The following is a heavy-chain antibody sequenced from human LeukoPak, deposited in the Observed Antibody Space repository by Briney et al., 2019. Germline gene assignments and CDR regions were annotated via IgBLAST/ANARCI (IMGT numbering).Heavy chain of an antibody. D-gene: IGHD3-22*01. V-gene: IGHV5-51*01. J-gene: IGHJ4*02. CDR1: GYSFTSYW. Sequence: GESLKVSCKGSGYSFTSYWIGWVRQMPGKGLEWMGIIYPGDSDTRYSPSFQGQVTISADKSISTAYLQWSSLKASDTAMYYCARQALYYYDSSGYYDYWGQGTLVTVSP. CDR3: ARQALYYYDSSGYYDY. CDR2: IYPGDSDT.